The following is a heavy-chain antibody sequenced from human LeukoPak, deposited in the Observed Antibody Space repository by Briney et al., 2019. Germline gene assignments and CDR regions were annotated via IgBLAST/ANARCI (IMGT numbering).Heavy chain of an antibody. Sequence: ASVKVSCKASGYTFTSYGISWVRQAPGQGLEWMGWISAYNGNTNYAQKLQGRVTMTTDTSTSTAYMELRSLRSDDTAVYYCARDLLLWFGELWGIDYWGQGTLVTVSS. CDR2: ISAYNGNT. CDR3: ARDLLLWFGELWGIDY. CDR1: GYTFTSYG. J-gene: IGHJ4*02. V-gene: IGHV1-18*01. D-gene: IGHD3-10*01.